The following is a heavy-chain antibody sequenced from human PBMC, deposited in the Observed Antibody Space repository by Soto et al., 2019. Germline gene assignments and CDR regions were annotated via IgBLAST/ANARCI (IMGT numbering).Heavy chain of an antibody. V-gene: IGHV4-34*01. D-gene: IGHD3-9*01. Sequence: SETLSLTCAVYGGSFSGYYWSWIRQPPGKGLEWIEEINHSGSTNYNPSLKSRVTISVDTSKNQFSLKLSSVTAADTAVYYCARGRGILTGTYYYYYGMDVWGQGTTVT. CDR2: INHSGST. CDR3: ARGRGILTGTYYYYYGMDV. J-gene: IGHJ6*02. CDR1: GGSFSGYY.